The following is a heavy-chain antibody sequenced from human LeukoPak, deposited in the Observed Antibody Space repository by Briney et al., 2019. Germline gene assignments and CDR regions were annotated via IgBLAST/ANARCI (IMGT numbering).Heavy chain of an antibody. CDR1: GDTFTGYH. V-gene: IGHV1-2*02. CDR2: INPNSGGT. CDR3: ARVAYSGYDEESA. J-gene: IGHJ4*02. D-gene: IGHD5-12*01. Sequence: GASVKVSCTASGDTFTGYHMHWVRQAPGQGLEWMGWINPNSGGTNYAQRCQGRVTMTRDTSISTAYMELSRLRSHDTAVYSCARVAYSGYDEESAWGQGTLVTVSS.